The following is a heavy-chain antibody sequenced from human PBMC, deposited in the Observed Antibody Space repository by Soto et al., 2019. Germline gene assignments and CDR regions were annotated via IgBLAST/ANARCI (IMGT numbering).Heavy chain of an antibody. D-gene: IGHD2-21*01. CDR1: GGTFNTYT. Sequence: QVQVVQSGAEVKKPESSVKVSCKPSGGTFNTYTVNWVRLAPGHGLEWMGRFIPILDMANYAQKFQDRVTITADRSTFTAYMELNSLTSDDTAVYYCAITYCRDNSCPRDFDFWGQGTLVTVSS. CDR3: AITYCRDNSCPRDFDF. J-gene: IGHJ4*02. CDR2: FIPILDMA. V-gene: IGHV1-69*02.